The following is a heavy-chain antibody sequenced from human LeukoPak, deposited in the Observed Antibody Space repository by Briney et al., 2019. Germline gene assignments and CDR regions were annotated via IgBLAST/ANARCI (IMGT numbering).Heavy chain of an antibody. CDR3: ARDSLDTQPRQTAGDIFDY. V-gene: IGHV3-33*08. Sequence: GRSLRFSCAASGFTFSSYDMHWVRQAPGKGLEWVAVIWFDGGNRYYADSVKGRFTISRDNSKNTLYLQLNSLRAEDTAVYYCARDSLDTQPRQTAGDIFDYWGQGTLVTVSS. CDR1: GFTFSSYD. J-gene: IGHJ4*02. CDR2: IWFDGGNR. D-gene: IGHD6-13*01.